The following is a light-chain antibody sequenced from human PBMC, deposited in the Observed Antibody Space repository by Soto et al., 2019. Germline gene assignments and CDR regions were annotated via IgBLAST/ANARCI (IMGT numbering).Light chain of an antibody. V-gene: IGLV2-11*01. CDR2: DVS. Sequence: QSALTQPRSVSGSPGQSVTISCTGSSSDVGGSNFVSWYQQHPVKAPKLVIYDVSKRPSGVPDRFSGSKSGNTASLTTSGLQAEDEADYYCCSYAGNSLWVFGGGTKLTVL. CDR1: SSDVGGSNF. J-gene: IGLJ3*02. CDR3: CSYAGNSLWV.